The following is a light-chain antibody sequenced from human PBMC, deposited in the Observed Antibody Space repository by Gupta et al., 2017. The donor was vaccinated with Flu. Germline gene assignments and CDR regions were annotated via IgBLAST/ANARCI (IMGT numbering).Light chain of an antibody. Sequence: ELVLTQSTATLSLSPGERATLSCRASQSVSSYLAWYQQKPGQAPRLLIYDASNSATGIPARFSGSGSGTDFTLTISSLEPEDFAVYYCQQRSNWPPGYSFGQGTKLEIK. J-gene: IGKJ2*03. V-gene: IGKV3-11*01. CDR1: QSVSSY. CDR3: QQRSNWPPGYS. CDR2: DAS.